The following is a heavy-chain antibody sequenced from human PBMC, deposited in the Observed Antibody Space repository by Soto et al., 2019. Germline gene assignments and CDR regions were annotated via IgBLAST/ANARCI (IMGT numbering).Heavy chain of an antibody. J-gene: IGHJ4*02. CDR1: GFSFSDYA. V-gene: IGHV3-33*01. CDR3: ARSYRSGWNRFDY. CDR2: IWYDGSRK. D-gene: IGHD6-19*01. Sequence: GGSLRLSCAASGFSFSDYAMHWVRQAPGKGLEWVAVIWYDGSRKYYADSVKGRFTISRDNSRNTLSLQMNSLRDEDTAVYYCARSYRSGWNRFDYWGQGTPLTVSS.